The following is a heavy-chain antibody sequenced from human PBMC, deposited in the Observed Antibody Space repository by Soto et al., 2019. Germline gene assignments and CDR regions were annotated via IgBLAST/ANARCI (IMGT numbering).Heavy chain of an antibody. Sequence: PGESLKISCKGSGYSFTTYWLAWVRQMPGQGLEYMGIIFPGDSDTRYSPSFQGQVTISADKSINTAYLQWTSLKASDTAIYYCARARVSTPRLEDPFDVWGQGTMVTVSS. CDR2: IFPGDSDT. CDR3: ARARVSTPRLEDPFDV. D-gene: IGHD5-12*01. J-gene: IGHJ3*01. V-gene: IGHV5-51*01. CDR1: GYSFTTYW.